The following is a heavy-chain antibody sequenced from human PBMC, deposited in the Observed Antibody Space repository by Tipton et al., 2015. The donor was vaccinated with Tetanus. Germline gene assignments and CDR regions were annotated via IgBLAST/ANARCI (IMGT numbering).Heavy chain of an antibody. CDR2: IYPGDSYS. V-gene: IGHV5-51*01. CDR1: GYMFSSHW. D-gene: IGHD3-16*01. CDR3: ARPLTSVAFGGFAFDV. Sequence: VQLVQSGAEVKQPGESLKISCKGSGYMFSSHWIGWVRQVPGKGLEWLGTIYPGDSYSTYSPSFEGQVTISVDRSIDTAYLQWSSLKASDTGIYFCARPLTSVAFGGFAFDVWGQGTLVTVSS. J-gene: IGHJ3*01.